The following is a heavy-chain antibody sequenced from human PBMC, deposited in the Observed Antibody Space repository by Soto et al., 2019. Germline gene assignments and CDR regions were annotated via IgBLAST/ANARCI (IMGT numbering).Heavy chain of an antibody. CDR1: GYTFSNYG. CDR2: ISLYSDGT. J-gene: IGHJ5*02. CDR3: ARVVPGAEAWFGP. V-gene: IGHV1-18*01. D-gene: IGHD2-2*01. Sequence: QVQLVQSGGEVKRPGASVKVSCKTSGYTFSNYGITWVRQDPGQPLEWLGWISLYSDGTNYAQKFQGRVSMTTDTSTTTADMELRSLRSDDTAGYYCARVVPGAEAWFGPWGKGTLVTVSS.